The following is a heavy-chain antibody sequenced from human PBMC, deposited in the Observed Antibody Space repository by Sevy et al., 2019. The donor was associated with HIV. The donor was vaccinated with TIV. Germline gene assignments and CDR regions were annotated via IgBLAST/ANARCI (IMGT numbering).Heavy chain of an antibody. D-gene: IGHD7-27*01. J-gene: IGHJ4*02. V-gene: IGHV3-48*02. CDR2: ISSGGII. CDR1: GFIFSSYD. CDR3: ARDRAWGPDA. Sequence: GGSLRLSCAASGFIFSSYDMNWIRQAPGRGLECLAYISSGGIIYYTDVAKGRFTISRDNVKNSVYLQMNGLRDDDSAIYYCARDRAWGPDAWGQGTLVTVSS.